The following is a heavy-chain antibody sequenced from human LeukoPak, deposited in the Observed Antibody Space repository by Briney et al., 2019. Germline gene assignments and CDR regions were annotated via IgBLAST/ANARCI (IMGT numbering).Heavy chain of an antibody. CDR1: DFPFSNFA. CDR3: ARLWAQIYYMDV. Sequence: PGGSLRFFCVASDFPFSNFAMTWVRQPPGKGLEYVAAITGAGASTYYAESVKGRFTLSRDNSRNTLYLQMNSLRVDDTAVYYCARLWAQIYYMDVWGKGTTVTV. V-gene: IGHV3-23*01. J-gene: IGHJ6*03. D-gene: IGHD1-26*01. CDR2: ITGAGAST.